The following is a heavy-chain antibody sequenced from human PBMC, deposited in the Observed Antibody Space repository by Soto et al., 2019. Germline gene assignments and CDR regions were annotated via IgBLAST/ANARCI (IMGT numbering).Heavy chain of an antibody. CDR2: INHVGGT. CDR1: GGFLSESY. Sequence: PSETLSLTCAVYGGFLSESYWTWIRQPPGEGLEWIGEINHVGGTNYNPSLKSRVTMSVDTSQNQFSLRLISVTAADTAMYFCVRIRYQLPSSVLWLDPWGQGIPVTVAS. CDR3: VRIRYQLPSSVLWLDP. J-gene: IGHJ5*02. D-gene: IGHD3-16*01. V-gene: IGHV4-34*01.